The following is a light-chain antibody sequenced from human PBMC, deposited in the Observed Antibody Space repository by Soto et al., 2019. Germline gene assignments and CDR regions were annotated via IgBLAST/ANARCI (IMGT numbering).Light chain of an antibody. CDR1: QSVSSNY. CDR3: QHYDGSPRT. V-gene: IGKV3-20*01. Sequence: ETVLTQSPGTVSLSPGERATLSCTTSQSVSSNYLAWYQQKPGQAPRLLIYGVFSRAAGIPDRFSGSGSGTDFTLTISGLEPDDSEVYYCQHYDGSPRTFGPGTKLEI. J-gene: IGKJ2*01. CDR2: GVF.